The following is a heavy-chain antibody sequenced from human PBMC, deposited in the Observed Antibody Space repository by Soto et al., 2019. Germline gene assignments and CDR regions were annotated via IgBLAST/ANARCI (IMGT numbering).Heavy chain of an antibody. V-gene: IGHV4-59*08. CDR3: ERHGERGDDYVY. CDR1: GVSITGYY. CDR2: IFYTGST. Sequence: SETLSLTCTASGVSITGYYWSWIRQPPGKGLEWIGYIFYTGSTNYNPSLKSRVTMSVDTSKNQFSLRLTSMTAADTAVYYCERHGERGDDYVYRSQGALVPVSS. J-gene: IGHJ4*02. D-gene: IGHD3-16*01.